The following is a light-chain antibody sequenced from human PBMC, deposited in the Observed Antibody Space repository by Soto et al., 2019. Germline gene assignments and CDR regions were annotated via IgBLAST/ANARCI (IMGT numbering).Light chain of an antibody. Sequence: DMQMTHSPSAVSASLGDRVTITCRASQDIHTWLAWYQQKPGQAPKLLIDGASHLQSVVPSRFSGSGSGTDFTLTISSLQSEDFATYYCHQANSFPFTFGRGTKVDVK. CDR3: HQANSFPFT. CDR1: QDIHTW. CDR2: GAS. J-gene: IGKJ3*01. V-gene: IGKV1-12*02.